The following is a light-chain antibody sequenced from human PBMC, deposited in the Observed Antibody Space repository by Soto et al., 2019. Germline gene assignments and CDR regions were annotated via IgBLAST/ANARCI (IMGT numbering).Light chain of an antibody. CDR2: NAS. J-gene: IGKJ1*01. CDR3: QQYNIWPRT. CDR1: QSISFY. V-gene: IGKV1-5*01. Sequence: DIQMTQSPSTLSASVGDRVIITCRASQSISFYLAWYQQKPGKAPKVLIWNASTLQRGVPSRFSGSGSGTEFTLTISSLQSEDFAVYFCQQYNIWPRTFGQGTKVDIK.